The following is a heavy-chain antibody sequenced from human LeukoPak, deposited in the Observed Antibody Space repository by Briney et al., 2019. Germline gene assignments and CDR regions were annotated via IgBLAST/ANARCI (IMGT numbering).Heavy chain of an antibody. Sequence: GGSLRLSCAASGFTFSGYWMTWVRQAPGKGLVGVANIKGDESKKYYVDSVKGRFTISRDNAKNSLYLQMNSLRAEDTAVYYCARDSNPRGGYDAFDFWGQGTLVTVSS. CDR2: IKGDESKK. CDR3: ARDSNPRGGYDAFDF. CDR1: GFTFSGYW. D-gene: IGHD3-10*01. J-gene: IGHJ3*01. V-gene: IGHV3-7*01.